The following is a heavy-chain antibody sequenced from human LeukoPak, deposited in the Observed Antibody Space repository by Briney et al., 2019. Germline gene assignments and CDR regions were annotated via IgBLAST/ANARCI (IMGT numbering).Heavy chain of an antibody. CDR1: GFTFSDFY. J-gene: IGHJ4*02. CDR2: ISSSSTDT. D-gene: IGHD3-10*01. V-gene: IGHV3-11*06. Sequence: GSLRLSCAASGFTFSDFYMSWIRQAPGKGLEWLSDISSSSTDTNYADSVKGRFTISRDNAKNSLFLQLNSLRAEDTAVYYCARKTYYYDSGSYSKSYYFDYWGQGTLVTVSS. CDR3: ARKTYYYDSGSYSKSYYFDY.